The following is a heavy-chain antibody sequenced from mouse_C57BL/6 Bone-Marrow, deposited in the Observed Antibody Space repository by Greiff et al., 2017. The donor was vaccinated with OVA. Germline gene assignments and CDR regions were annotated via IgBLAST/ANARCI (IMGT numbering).Heavy chain of an antibody. J-gene: IGHJ1*03. CDR3: ARLGRDYYGSYWYFDV. CDR1: GFSLSTFGMG. D-gene: IGHD1-1*01. V-gene: IGHV8-8*01. Sequence: QVQLKESGPGILQPSQTLSLTCSFSGFSLSTFGMGVGWIRQPSGKGLEWLAHIWWDDDKYYNPALKSRLTISKDTSKNQVFLKIANVDTADTATYYCARLGRDYYGSYWYFDVWGTGTTVTVSS. CDR2: IWWDDDK.